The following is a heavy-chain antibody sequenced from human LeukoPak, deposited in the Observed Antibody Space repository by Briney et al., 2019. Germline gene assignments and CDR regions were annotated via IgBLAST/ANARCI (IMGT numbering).Heavy chain of an antibody. D-gene: IGHD6-13*01. CDR1: GYTFTGDY. J-gene: IGHJ4*02. Sequence: ASVKVSCMHSGYTFTGDYMHWVRQAPGQGLEWMVWIKPNSGGTNYAQKFQGRVTMTRATSISTAYMELSRLRSDDTAVYYCAREQGIAAAAGRWGQGTLVT. CDR2: IKPNSGGT. CDR3: AREQGIAAAAGR. V-gene: IGHV1-2*02.